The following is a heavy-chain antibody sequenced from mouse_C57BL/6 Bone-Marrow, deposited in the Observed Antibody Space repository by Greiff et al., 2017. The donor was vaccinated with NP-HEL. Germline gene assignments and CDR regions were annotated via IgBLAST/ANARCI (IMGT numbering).Heavy chain of an antibody. CDR2: ISDGGSYT. D-gene: IGHD2-4*01. CDR1: GFTFSSYA. V-gene: IGHV5-4*01. Sequence: EVQGVESGGGLVKPGGSLKLSCAASGFTFSSYAMSWVRQTPEKRLAWVATISDGGSYTYYPDNVKGRFTISRDNAKNNLYLQMSHLKSEDTAMYYCARDDDYDAFDYWGQGTTLTVSS. CDR3: ARDDDYDAFDY. J-gene: IGHJ2*01.